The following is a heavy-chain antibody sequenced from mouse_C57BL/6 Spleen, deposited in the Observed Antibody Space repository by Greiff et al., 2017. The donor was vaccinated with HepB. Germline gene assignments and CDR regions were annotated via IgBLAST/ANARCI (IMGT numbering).Heavy chain of an antibody. CDR2: IYPGDGDT. CDR1: GYAFSSSW. CDR3: ARGGAQATFAY. V-gene: IGHV1-82*01. D-gene: IGHD3-2*02. Sequence: QVQLQQSGPELVKPGASVKISCKASGYAFSSSWMNWVKQRPGKGLEWIGRIYPGDGDTNYNGKFKGKATLTADKSSSTAYMQLSSLTSEDSAVYFCARGGAQATFAYWGQGTLVTVSA. J-gene: IGHJ3*01.